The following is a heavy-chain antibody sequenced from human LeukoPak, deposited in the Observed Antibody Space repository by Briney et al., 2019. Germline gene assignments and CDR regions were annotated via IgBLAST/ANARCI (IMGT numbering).Heavy chain of an antibody. CDR1: GFTFSSHA. V-gene: IGHV3-23*01. CDR2: ITGSGGNT. CDR3: AKHNSPNWYDY. J-gene: IGHJ4*02. Sequence: PGGSLRLSCAASGFTFSSHAMSWVRQAPGKGLEGVSSITGSGGNTFYADSVKGRFTISRDNSKNMLYLQVNSLRAEDTAIYYCAKHNSPNWYDYWGQGTLVTVSS. D-gene: IGHD1-1*01.